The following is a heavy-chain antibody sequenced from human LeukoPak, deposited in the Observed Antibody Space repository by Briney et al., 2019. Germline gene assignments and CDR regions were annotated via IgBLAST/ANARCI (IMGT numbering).Heavy chain of an antibody. J-gene: IGHJ4*02. CDR1: GYTFTVYY. V-gene: IGHV1-2*02. CDR2: INTNSGGT. D-gene: IGHD2-21*01. CDR3: AREDAGGDDGNFDY. Sequence: ASVTVSFTSSGYTFTVYYMHWVRQAPGQGLEWMGWINTNSGGTNYAQKVQGRVTMTRDTSISTAYMELSRLRSDDTAVYYCAREDAGGDDGNFDYWGQGTLVTVSS.